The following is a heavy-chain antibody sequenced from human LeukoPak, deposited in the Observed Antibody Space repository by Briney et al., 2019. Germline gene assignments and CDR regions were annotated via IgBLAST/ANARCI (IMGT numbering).Heavy chain of an antibody. Sequence: GGSLRLSCTASGFIFSAYAMMWVRQAPGKGPEWVSAIRGGGTSEFYADSVKGRFRISRDNSKDTLFLQMNSLRAEDTAVYYCARDPNGDYIGAFDMWGPGTMVTVSS. CDR2: IRGGGTSE. V-gene: IGHV3-23*01. D-gene: IGHD4-17*01. CDR3: ARDPNGDYIGAFDM. CDR1: GFIFSAYA. J-gene: IGHJ3*02.